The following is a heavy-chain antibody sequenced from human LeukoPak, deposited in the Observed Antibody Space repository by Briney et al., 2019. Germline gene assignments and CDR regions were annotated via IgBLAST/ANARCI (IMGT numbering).Heavy chain of an antibody. J-gene: IGHJ4*02. CDR3: ARHYGP. V-gene: IGHV4-39*01. CDR2: IYYSRTT. D-gene: IGHD3-10*01. Sequence: GNGLQSIGSIYYSRTTYYTPSLKSRVPISVDTSKNPFSLKLNSVTATDTAVYYCARHYGPWGQGTLVTVSS.